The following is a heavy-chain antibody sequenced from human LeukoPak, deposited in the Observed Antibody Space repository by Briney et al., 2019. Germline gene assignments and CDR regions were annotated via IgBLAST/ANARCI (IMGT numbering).Heavy chain of an antibody. J-gene: IGHJ4*02. V-gene: IGHV1-69*05. Sequence: SAKVSCKASGGTFSSYAISWVRQAPGQGLEWMGGIIPIFGTANYAQKFQGRVTITTDESTSTAYMELSSLRSEDTAVYYCARPYLQYCGGDCSFGYWGQGTLVTVSS. CDR3: ARPYLQYCGGDCSFGY. CDR2: IIPIFGTA. CDR1: GGTFSSYA. D-gene: IGHD2-21*02.